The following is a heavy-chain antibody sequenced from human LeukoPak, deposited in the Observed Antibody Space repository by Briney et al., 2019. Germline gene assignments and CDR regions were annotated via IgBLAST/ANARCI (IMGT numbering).Heavy chain of an antibody. V-gene: IGHV3-21*01. D-gene: IGHD6-13*01. Sequence: PGGSLRLSCAVSGLTFSSFPMTWVRQAPGKGLEWVSSISSSSSYIYYADSVKGRFTISRDNAKNSLYLQMNSLRAEDTAVYYCARDYVSSSWPFDYWGQGTLVTVSS. CDR2: ISSSSSYI. CDR3: ARDYVSSSWPFDY. CDR1: GLTFSSFP. J-gene: IGHJ4*02.